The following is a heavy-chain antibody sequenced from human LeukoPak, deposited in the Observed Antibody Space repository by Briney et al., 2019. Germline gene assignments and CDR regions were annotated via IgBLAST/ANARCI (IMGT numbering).Heavy chain of an antibody. Sequence: SETLSLTCTVSGGSISSYYWSWIRQPPGKGLEWIGYIYYSGSTNYNPSLKSRVTISVDTSKNQFPLKLSSVTAADTAVYYCARESPKFDHAFDIWGQGTMVTVSS. CDR2: IYYSGST. CDR1: GGSISSYY. V-gene: IGHV4-59*01. D-gene: IGHD3-9*01. CDR3: ARESPKFDHAFDI. J-gene: IGHJ3*02.